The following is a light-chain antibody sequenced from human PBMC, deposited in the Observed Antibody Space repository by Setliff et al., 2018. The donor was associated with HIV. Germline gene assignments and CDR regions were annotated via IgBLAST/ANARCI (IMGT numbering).Light chain of an antibody. Sequence: QSALTQPPSVSGAPGQRVTISCTGSSSNIGGGYDVHWYQQVPGRAPKLVIYGDVNRPSGVPDRFSGSKSGSSASLAITGLRTEDEAAYYCCSYAAIPPYVFGTGTKVTVL. CDR1: SSNIGGGYD. CDR3: CSYAAIPPYV. V-gene: IGLV1-40*01. CDR2: GDV. J-gene: IGLJ1*01.